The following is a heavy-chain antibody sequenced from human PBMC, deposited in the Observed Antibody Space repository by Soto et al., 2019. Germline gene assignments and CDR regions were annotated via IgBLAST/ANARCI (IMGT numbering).Heavy chain of an antibody. D-gene: IGHD4-17*01. Sequence: QVQLVQSGGEVKKPGASVKVSCKASGYTFSSYGMNWVRQAPGQGLEWMGWISAHNGDTNYAQKLQGRVTMTTDTSTSTAYMDLRSLRSGDTAVYYCARDYGGKRHLGMAVWGQGTTVTVSS. CDR3: ARDYGGKRHLGMAV. J-gene: IGHJ6*02. CDR1: GYTFSSYG. V-gene: IGHV1-18*01. CDR2: ISAHNGDT.